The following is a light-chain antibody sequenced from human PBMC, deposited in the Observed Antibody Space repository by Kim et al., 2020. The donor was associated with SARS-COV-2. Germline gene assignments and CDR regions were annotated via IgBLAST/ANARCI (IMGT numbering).Light chain of an antibody. J-gene: IGKJ1*01. V-gene: IGKV1-27*01. CDR2: AAS. CDR3: QKYNGAPWT. CDR1: QGISND. Sequence: DIQMTQSPSSLSASVGDRLTITCRASQGISNDLAWYQQKPGKVPKLLIFAASALQSGVPSRFSGSGSGTYFTLTISSLQPEDVATYYCQKYNGAPWTFGQGTKVEIK.